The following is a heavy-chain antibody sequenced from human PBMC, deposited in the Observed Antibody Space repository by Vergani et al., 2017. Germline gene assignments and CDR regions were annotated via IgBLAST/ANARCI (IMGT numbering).Heavy chain of an antibody. CDR1: GFTFSSYG. Sequence: QVQLVESGGGVVQPGRSLRLSCAASGFTFSSYGMHWVRQAPGKGLEWVAVISYDGSNKYYADSVKGRFTISRDNSKNTLYLQMNSLRAEDTAVYYCAREQRTTFWSVDWFDPWGQGTLVTVSS. D-gene: IGHD3-16*01. J-gene: IGHJ5*02. CDR2: ISYDGSNK. CDR3: AREQRTTFWSVDWFDP. V-gene: IGHV3-30*03.